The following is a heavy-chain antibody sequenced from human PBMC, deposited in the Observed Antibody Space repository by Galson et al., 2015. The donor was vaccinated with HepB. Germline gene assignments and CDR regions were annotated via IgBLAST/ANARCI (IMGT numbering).Heavy chain of an antibody. CDR2: ISYDGRNQ. J-gene: IGHJ6*02. CDR3: AKEQRYSESYFDAFYHNGMDA. V-gene: IGHV3-30*18. CDR1: GFTFSNYG. Sequence: SLRLSCAASGFTFSNYGMHWVRQAPGKGLEWVAVISYDGRNQYYAESVKGRFTISRENSKNTVFLQMNSLRVEDTAVVYCAKEQRYSESYFDAFYHNGMDAWGQGTTVTGSS. D-gene: IGHD1-26*01.